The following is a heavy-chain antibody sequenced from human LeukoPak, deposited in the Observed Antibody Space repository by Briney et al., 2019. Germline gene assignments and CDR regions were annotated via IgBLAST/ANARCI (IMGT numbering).Heavy chain of an antibody. J-gene: IGHJ5*02. CDR3: ARDSRQYYDILTGYHRNWFDP. V-gene: IGHV3-21*01. Sequence: GGSLRLSCAASGFTFSSYSMNWVRQAPGKGLEWVSSISSSSSYIYYADSVKGRFTISRDNAKNSLYLQMNSLRAEDTAVYYCARDSRQYYDILTGYHRNWFDPWGQGTLVTVSS. CDR2: ISSSSSYI. CDR1: GFTFSSYS. D-gene: IGHD3-9*01.